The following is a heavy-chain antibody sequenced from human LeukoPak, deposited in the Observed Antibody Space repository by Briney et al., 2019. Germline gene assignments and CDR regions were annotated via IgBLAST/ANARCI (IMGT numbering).Heavy chain of an antibody. V-gene: IGHV3-23*01. Sequence: QPGGALNLSCAASGFTFSSYAMGWVRPAPGEGLEWVSAIGGSGGSTYYAGSVKGRFTISKDNSKNTLYLQMNSVRAEDTAVYYCATLPSYDSSGFWGQGTLVTVSS. J-gene: IGHJ4*02. CDR3: ATLPSYDSSGF. CDR1: GFTFSSYA. CDR2: IGGSGGST. D-gene: IGHD3-22*01.